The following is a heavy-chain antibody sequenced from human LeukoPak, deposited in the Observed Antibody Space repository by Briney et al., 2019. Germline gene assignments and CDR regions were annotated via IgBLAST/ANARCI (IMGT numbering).Heavy chain of an antibody. CDR1: GFTFSGYG. CDR3: ARAIPRIAVAATGY. J-gene: IGHJ4*02. D-gene: IGHD6-19*01. Sequence: GGSLRLSCAASGFTFSGYGMHWVRQAPGKGLEWVAFIRYDGSNEYYADSVKGRFTISRDNSRNTLYLQMNSLRTEDTAVYYCARAIPRIAVAATGYWGQGTLVTVSS. CDR2: IRYDGSNE. V-gene: IGHV3-30*02.